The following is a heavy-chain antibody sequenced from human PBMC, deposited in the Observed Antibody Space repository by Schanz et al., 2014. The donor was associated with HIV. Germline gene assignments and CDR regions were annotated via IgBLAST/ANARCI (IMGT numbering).Heavy chain of an antibody. J-gene: IGHJ4*02. CDR3: ARDRGNIAVAGTFDY. CDR2: ISAYNGHT. V-gene: IGHV1-18*01. D-gene: IGHD6-19*01. CDR1: GYPFSNSG. Sequence: QVQVVQSGAETKKPGASVKVSCRATGYPFSNSGVSWVRQAPGQGLEWMGWISAYNGHTSYAEKLQGRITMTTDTATTTAYMELRSLRSDDTAVYYCARDRGNIAVAGTFDYWGQGTLVIVSS.